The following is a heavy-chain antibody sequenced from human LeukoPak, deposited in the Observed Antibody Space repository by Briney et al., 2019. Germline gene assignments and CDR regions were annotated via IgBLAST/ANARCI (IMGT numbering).Heavy chain of an antibody. CDR3: ARENTPVTGGFDY. CDR1: GFTFSNYD. CDR2: INTAGDT. D-gene: IGHD3-16*01. V-gene: IGHV3-13*01. J-gene: IGHJ4*02. Sequence: PGGSLRLSCTASGFTFSNYDMHWVRHATGKGLEWVSSINTAGDTFYPGSVKGRFTISRENAKNSLYLQVNGLTAGDTAVYYCARENTPVTGGFDYWGQGILVTVSS.